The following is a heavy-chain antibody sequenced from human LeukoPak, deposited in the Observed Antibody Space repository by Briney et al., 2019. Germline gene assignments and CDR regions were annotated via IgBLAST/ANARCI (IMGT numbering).Heavy chain of an antibody. D-gene: IGHD4-17*01. CDR2: INSDESST. Sequence: QPGGSLRLSCAASGFTFSNYCMHWVRQAPGKGLVWVSRINSDESSTTSADSVKGRFTISRDNSKNTLYLQMNSLRAEDTAGYYCAKGGATVIDYWGQGTLVTVSS. J-gene: IGHJ4*02. CDR1: GFTFSNYC. V-gene: IGHV3-74*01. CDR3: AKGGATVIDY.